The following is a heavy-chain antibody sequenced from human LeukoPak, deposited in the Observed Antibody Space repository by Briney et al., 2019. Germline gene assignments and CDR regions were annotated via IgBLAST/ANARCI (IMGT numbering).Heavy chain of an antibody. CDR3: ARIYVDTAMVRWFDP. D-gene: IGHD5-18*01. CDR2: ISHGGST. V-gene: IGHV4-4*02. CDR1: GGSISSSNW. J-gene: IGHJ5*02. Sequence: SETLSLTCAVSGGSISSSNWWSWVRQPPGKGLEWIGEISHGGSTNYNRSLKSRVTISVDKSKNQFSLKLSSVTAAETAVYYCARIYVDTAMVRWFDPWGQGTLVTVSS.